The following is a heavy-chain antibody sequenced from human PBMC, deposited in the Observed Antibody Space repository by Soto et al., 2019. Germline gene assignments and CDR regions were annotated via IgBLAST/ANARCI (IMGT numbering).Heavy chain of an antibody. D-gene: IGHD2-15*01. CDR2: IFWDDDK. CDR3: TRRLRREQCRGGNCYYFDF. J-gene: IGHJ4*02. Sequence: QITLKESGPTLVKPTQALALTCTFSGFSLSSSGVGVGWIRQPPGKALEWLALIFWDDDKRYRPSLRSRLTVTKDTSNNQVVRTMTSMDPVDTATYFCTRRLRREQCRGGNCYYFDFWGQGTLVTVSS. V-gene: IGHV2-5*02. CDR1: GFSLSSSGVG.